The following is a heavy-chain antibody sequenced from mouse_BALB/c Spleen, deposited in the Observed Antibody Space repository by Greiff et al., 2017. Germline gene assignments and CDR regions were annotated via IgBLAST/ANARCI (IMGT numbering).Heavy chain of an antibody. J-gene: IGHJ2*01. CDR2: ISSGGST. CDR1: GFTFSSYA. Sequence: EVMLVESGGGLVQPGGSRKLSCAASGFTFSSYAMSWVRQTPEKRLEWVASISSGGSTYYPDSVKGRFTISRDNARNILYLQMSSLRSEDTAMYYCARVESYYYPPFDYWGQGTTLTVSS. D-gene: IGHD1-1*01. CDR3: ARVESYYYPPFDY. V-gene: IGHV5-6-5*01.